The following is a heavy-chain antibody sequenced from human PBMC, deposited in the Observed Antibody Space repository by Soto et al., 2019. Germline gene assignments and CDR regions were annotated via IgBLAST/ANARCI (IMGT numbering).Heavy chain of an antibody. CDR1: GGSISSGGYY. CDR3: ARSPRYCSGGSCYSSGWFDP. CDR2: IYYSGST. V-gene: IGHV4-31*03. D-gene: IGHD2-15*01. J-gene: IGHJ5*02. Sequence: SETLSLTCTVSGGSISSGGYYWSWIRQHPGKGLEWIGYIYYSGSTYYNPSLKSRVTISVDTSKNQFSLKLSSVTAADTAVYYCARSPRYCSGGSCYSSGWFDPWGQGTLVTVSS.